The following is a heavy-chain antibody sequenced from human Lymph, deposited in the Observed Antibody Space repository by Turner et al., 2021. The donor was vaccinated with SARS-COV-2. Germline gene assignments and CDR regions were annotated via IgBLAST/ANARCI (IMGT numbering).Heavy chain of an antibody. CDR2: IIPILRIA. V-gene: IGHV1-69*10. CDR3: ARVVGGFGELGYYYYYGMDV. Sequence: QVQLVQSGAEVKKPGSSVKVSCKASGGTFSSYAISWVRQAPGQGLEWRGGIIPILRIATYAQKFKGRVTIPADKSTGTAYRELSSRRSEDTAVFYCARVVGGFGELGYYYYYGMDVWGQGTTVTVSS. D-gene: IGHD3-10*01. J-gene: IGHJ6*02. CDR1: GGTFSSYA.